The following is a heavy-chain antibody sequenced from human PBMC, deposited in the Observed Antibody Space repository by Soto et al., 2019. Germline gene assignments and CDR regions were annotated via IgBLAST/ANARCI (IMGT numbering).Heavy chain of an antibody. V-gene: IGHV3-21*01. J-gene: IGHJ4*02. CDR1: GFTFSSYS. D-gene: IGHD3-22*01. CDR2: ISSSSSYI. CDR3: ARVMYYYDSSGYQY. Sequence: PGGSLRLSCAASGFTFSSYSMNWVRQAPGKGLEWVSSISSSSSYIYYAGSVKGRFTISRDNAKNSLYLQMNSLRAEDTAVYYCARVMYYYDSSGYQYWGQGTLVTVSS.